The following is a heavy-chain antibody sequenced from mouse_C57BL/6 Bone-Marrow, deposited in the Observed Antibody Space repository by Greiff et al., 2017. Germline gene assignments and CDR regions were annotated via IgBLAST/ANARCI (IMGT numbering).Heavy chain of an antibody. V-gene: IGHV1-81*01. Sequence: VKLQESGAELARPGASVKLSCKASGYTFTSYGISWVKQRTGQGLEWIGEIYPRSGNTYYNEKFKGKATLTADKSSSTAYMELRSLTSEDSADDFGAKPVTTVGAAHWYFDVWGTGTTVTVSS. J-gene: IGHJ1*03. CDR1: GYTFTSYG. CDR2: IYPRSGNT. CDR3: AKPVTTVGAAHWYFDV. D-gene: IGHD1-1*01.